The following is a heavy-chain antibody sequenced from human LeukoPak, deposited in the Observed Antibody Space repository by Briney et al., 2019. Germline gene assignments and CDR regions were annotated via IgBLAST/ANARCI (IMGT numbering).Heavy chain of an antibody. CDR2: IYYSGST. CDR1: GGSISSGGYY. J-gene: IGHJ6*02. CDR3: ARDRRSTSWGHPTDYGMDV. V-gene: IGHV4-31*03. Sequence: SQTLSLTCTVSGGSISSGGYYWSWIRQHPGKGLEWIGYIYYSGSTYYNPSLKSRVTISVDTSKNQFSLKLSSVTAADTAVYYCARDRRSTSWGHPTDYGMDVWGQGTTVTVSS. D-gene: IGHD2-2*01.